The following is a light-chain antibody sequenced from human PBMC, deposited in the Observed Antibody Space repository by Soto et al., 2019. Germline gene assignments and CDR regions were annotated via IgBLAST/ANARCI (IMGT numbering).Light chain of an antibody. J-gene: IGLJ1*01. Sequence: QSALTQPASVSGSPGQSITISCTGTSSDVGGYIYVSWYQQHPGKAPKLMIYEVSNRPSGVSNRFSGSKSGNTASLTISELQAEDEADYYCSSYSRSSFYVFGTGTKVTVL. CDR1: SSDVGGYIY. CDR3: SSYSRSSFYV. CDR2: EVS. V-gene: IGLV2-14*01.